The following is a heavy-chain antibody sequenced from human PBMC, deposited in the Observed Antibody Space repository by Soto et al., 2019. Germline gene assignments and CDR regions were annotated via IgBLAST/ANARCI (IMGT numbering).Heavy chain of an antibody. CDR1: GGSISSGGYY. J-gene: IGHJ6*02. D-gene: IGHD3-22*01. CDR3: ARAGRDYYDSSGYYYAPVLALDV. Sequence: QVQLQESGPGLVKPSQTLSLTCTVSGGSISSGGYYWSWIRQHPGKGLEWIGYIYYSGSTYYNPSLKCRVTISVDTSKNQFSLKLSSVPAADTAVYDCARAGRDYYDSSGYYYAPVLALDVWGQGTTVTVSS. CDR2: IYYSGST. V-gene: IGHV4-31*03.